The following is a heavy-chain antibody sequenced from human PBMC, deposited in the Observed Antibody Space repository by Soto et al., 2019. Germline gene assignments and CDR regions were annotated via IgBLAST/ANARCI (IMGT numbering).Heavy chain of an antibody. V-gene: IGHV3-33*01. CDR2: IWYDGSNK. D-gene: IGHD6-19*01. Sequence: GGSLRLSCAASGFTFSSYGMHWVRQAPGKGLEWVAVIWYDGSNKYYADSVKGRFTISRDNSKNTLYLQMNSLRAEDTAVYYCARDLSGWSLPADYWGQGTLVTVSS. CDR1: GFTFSSYG. J-gene: IGHJ4*02. CDR3: ARDLSGWSLPADY.